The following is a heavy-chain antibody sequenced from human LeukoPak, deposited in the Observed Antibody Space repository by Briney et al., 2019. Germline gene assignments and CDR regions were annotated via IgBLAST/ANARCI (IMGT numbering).Heavy chain of an antibody. CDR3: FGITVTDVPY. CDR1: GLPFSHSG. V-gene: IGHV3-30*02. CDR2: IRYDGSNK. D-gene: IGHD1-7*01. Sequence: PGGSLRLSCAASGLPFSHSGMHWVRQAQGKGLEWVAFIRYDGSNKYYADSVKGRFTISRDNSKNALYLQMNSLRGEDTAVYYCFGITVTDVPYWGQGTLVTVSS. J-gene: IGHJ4*01.